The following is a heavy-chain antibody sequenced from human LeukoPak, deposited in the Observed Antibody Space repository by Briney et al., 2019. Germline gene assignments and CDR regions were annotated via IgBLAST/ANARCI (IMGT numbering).Heavy chain of an antibody. Sequence: PSQTLSLICTVSGGSISSYYWSWIRQPAGKGLEWIGRIYTSGSTNYNPSLKSRVTMSVDTSKNQFSLKLSSVTAADTAVYYCARDGQIMITFGGVIVPDAFDIWGQGTMVTVSS. CDR2: IYTSGST. V-gene: IGHV4-4*07. D-gene: IGHD3-16*02. J-gene: IGHJ3*02. CDR3: ARDGQIMITFGGVIVPDAFDI. CDR1: GGSISSYY.